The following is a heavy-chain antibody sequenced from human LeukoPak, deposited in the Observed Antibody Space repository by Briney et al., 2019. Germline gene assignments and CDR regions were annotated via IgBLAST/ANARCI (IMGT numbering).Heavy chain of an antibody. CDR3: ARGGEDIVVVPARDAFDI. CDR1: GFTFSSYS. D-gene: IGHD2-2*01. J-gene: IGHJ3*02. V-gene: IGHV3-21*01. Sequence: GGSLRLSCAASGFTFSSYSMNWVRQAPGKGLEWVSSISSSSSSYIYYADSVKGRFTISRDNAKNSLYLQMNSLRAEDTAVYYCARGGEDIVVVPARDAFDIWGQGTMVTVSS. CDR2: ISSSSSSYI.